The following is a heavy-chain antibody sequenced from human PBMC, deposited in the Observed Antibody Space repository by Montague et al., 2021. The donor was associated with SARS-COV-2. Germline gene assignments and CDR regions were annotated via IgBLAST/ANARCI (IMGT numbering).Heavy chain of an antibody. V-gene: IGHV4-59*11. CDR1: GGSTASHY. D-gene: IGHD2/OR15-2a*01. Sequence: SETLSLTCTVSGGSTASHYWNWIHQSPGKRPEWIGYVYYNGDTKYNPSLNSRVSMSMDTSKQEFSMRLISVTAADTAVYYCARDAYYFGPGRENHGAFDPWGQGILVTVSS. CDR3: ARDAYYFGPGRENHGAFDP. CDR2: VYYNGDT. J-gene: IGHJ5*02.